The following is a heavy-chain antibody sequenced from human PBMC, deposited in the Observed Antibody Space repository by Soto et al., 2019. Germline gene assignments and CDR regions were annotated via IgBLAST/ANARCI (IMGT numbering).Heavy chain of an antibody. V-gene: IGHV4-59*01. CDR1: GGSISSYY. J-gene: IGHJ6*02. Sequence: SETLSLTCTVSGGSISSYYWSWIRQPPGKGLEWIGYIYYSGSTNYNPSLKSRVTISVDTSKNQFPLKLSSVTAADTAVYYCARGYNYYYYYGMDVWGQGTTVTVSS. D-gene: IGHD1-1*01. CDR3: ARGYNYYYYYGMDV. CDR2: IYYSGST.